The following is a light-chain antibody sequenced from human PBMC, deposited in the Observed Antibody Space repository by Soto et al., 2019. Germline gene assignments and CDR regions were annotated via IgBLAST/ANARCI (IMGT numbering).Light chain of an antibody. CDR2: AAS. J-gene: IGKJ4*01. CDR3: QEYEKRPPNLY. CDR1: QSVSTN. Sequence: EIVMTQSPATLSVSPGERATLSCRASQSVSTNLAWYQQKPGQAPRLLIYAASVRSTGITARFSGSGSGTEFTFTISSLHSEAFAVYYCQEYEKRPPNLYIGGGTKVDIK. V-gene: IGKV3-15*01.